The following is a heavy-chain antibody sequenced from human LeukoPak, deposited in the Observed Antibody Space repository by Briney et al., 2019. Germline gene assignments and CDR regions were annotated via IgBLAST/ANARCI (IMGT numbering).Heavy chain of an antibody. Sequence: SETLSLTCAVSGYSINSGYYWGWIRQPPGKGLEWIGSIYHSGTTYYNPSLKSRVTISVDTSKNQFSLKLSSVTAADTAVYYCARLKSFSGYFGVFDIWGRGTMVTVSS. CDR3: ARLKSFSGYFGVFDI. CDR1: GYSINSGYY. D-gene: IGHD4-17*01. J-gene: IGHJ3*02. V-gene: IGHV4-38-2*01. CDR2: IYHSGTT.